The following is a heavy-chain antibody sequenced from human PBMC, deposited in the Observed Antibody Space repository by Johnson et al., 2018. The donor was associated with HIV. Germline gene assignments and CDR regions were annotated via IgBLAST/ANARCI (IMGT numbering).Heavy chain of an antibody. J-gene: IGHJ3*02. Sequence: QVQLVESGGGAVQPGRSLRLSCAASGITFSSNSMHWVRQVPGKGLEWVAFISYDGSNKYYADSVKGRFTISRDNSKNTLYLQVNSLRAEDTAVYYCARGGHAVVAKPFGAFDIWGQGTMVTVSS. CDR2: ISYDGSNK. CDR3: ARGGHAVVAKPFGAFDI. CDR1: GITFSSNS. D-gene: IGHD2-21*01. V-gene: IGHV3-30-3*01.